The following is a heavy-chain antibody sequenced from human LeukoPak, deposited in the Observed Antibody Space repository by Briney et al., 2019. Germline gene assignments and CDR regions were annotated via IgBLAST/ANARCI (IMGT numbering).Heavy chain of an antibody. V-gene: IGHV1-18*01. Sequence: ASVTVSCKASGYTFTNYGVTWVRQAPGQGLEWMGWISAYNGNTNYAQKLQGRVTMTTDTSTTTAYMELRSLRSDDTAVYYCARRRDGENWYFDLWGRGTLVTVSS. J-gene: IGHJ2*01. CDR2: ISAYNGNT. CDR1: GYTFTNYG. CDR3: ARRRDGENWYFDL. D-gene: IGHD3-3*01.